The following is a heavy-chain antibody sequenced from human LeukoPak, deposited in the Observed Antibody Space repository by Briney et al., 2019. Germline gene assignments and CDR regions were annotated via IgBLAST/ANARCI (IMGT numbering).Heavy chain of an antibody. V-gene: IGHV3-23*01. D-gene: IGHD6-19*01. CDR2: IFGSGGSA. Sequence: GGSPRLSCAASGFTFNSYAMYWVRQAPGKGLEWVSGIFGSGGSAHYADSVKGRFTISRDNSKNTVYLQMDSLRVEDTAVYYCGKTTTGYSSGRYPGWPVDYWGRGTLVTVSS. J-gene: IGHJ4*02. CDR1: GFTFNSYA. CDR3: GKTTTGYSSGRYPGWPVDY.